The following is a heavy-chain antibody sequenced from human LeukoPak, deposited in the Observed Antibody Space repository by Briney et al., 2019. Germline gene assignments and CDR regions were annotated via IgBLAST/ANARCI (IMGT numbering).Heavy chain of an antibody. CDR2: ISYDGTHK. CDR3: ARVFLERLTSGYFDN. D-gene: IGHD3-3*01. J-gene: IGHJ4*02. CDR1: GFTFSSYG. Sequence: GGSLGLSRAASGFTFSSYGMHWVRQAPGKGLEWVAVISYDGTHKYYADSVKGRFTISRDNPKNTLYLQMNSLRDDDTAVYYCARVFLERLTSGYFDNWGQGTLVTVSP. V-gene: IGHV3-30*03.